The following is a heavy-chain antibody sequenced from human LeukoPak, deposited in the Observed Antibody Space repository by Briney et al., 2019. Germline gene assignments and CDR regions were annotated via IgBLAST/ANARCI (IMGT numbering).Heavy chain of an antibody. J-gene: IGHJ4*02. CDR2: INPNSGGT. D-gene: IGHD6-6*01. CDR1: GYTFTGYY. Sequence: ASVKASCKASGYTFTGYYMHWVRQAPGQGLEWMGWINPNSGGTNYAQKFQGRVTMTRDTSISTAYMELSRLRSDDTAVYYCARVGSSSYYIDYWGQGTLVTVSS. V-gene: IGHV1-2*02. CDR3: ARVGSSSYYIDY.